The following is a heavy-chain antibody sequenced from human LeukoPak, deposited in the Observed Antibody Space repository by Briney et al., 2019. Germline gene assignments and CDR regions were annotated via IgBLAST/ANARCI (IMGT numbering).Heavy chain of an antibody. CDR2: IYSGGST. CDR1: GFTVSSNY. D-gene: IGHD6-19*01. J-gene: IGHJ3*02. Sequence: GGSLRLSCAASGFTVSSNYMSWVRQAPGKGLEWVSVIYSGGSTYYADSVKGRFTISRDNSKNTLYLQMNSLRAEDTAVYYCARERAIAVAGTSFDIWGQGTMVTVSS. V-gene: IGHV3-66*01. CDR3: ARERAIAVAGTSFDI.